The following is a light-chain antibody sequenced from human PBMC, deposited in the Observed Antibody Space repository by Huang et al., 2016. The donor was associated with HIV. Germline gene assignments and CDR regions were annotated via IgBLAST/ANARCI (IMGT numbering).Light chain of an antibody. J-gene: IGKJ1*01. CDR3: HQYYSSPQT. V-gene: IGKV4-1*01. CDR1: QSVFHSSNNKNY. CDR2: WAS. Sequence: DIVVTQSPGSLALSLGERAAINCTSSQSVFHSSNNKNYLSWYQLKPGQSPQLLIYWASTREFGVPDRFRGTGSGTEFTLTITSLQAEDGAVYYCHQYYSSPQTFGQGTKVEV.